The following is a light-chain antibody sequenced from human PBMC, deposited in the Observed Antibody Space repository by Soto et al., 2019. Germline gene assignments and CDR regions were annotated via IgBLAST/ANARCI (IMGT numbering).Light chain of an antibody. V-gene: IGKV3D-15*01. CDR3: QQYNNWPRT. Sequence: EIVLTQSPGTLSLSPGERATLSCRASQSVSSYLAWYQQKPGQAPRLLIYDASNRATGIPARFSGSWSGTEFTLTISSLQSEDFAVYYCQQYNNWPRTFGQGTKVDIK. CDR1: QSVSSY. CDR2: DAS. J-gene: IGKJ1*01.